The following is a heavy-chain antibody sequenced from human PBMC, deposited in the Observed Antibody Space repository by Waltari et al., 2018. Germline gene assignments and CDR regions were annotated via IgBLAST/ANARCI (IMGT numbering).Heavy chain of an antibody. Sequence: QVQLQESGPGLVKPSETLSLTRTVSGGSISSYYWSWIRQPPGKGLEWIGYIYYSGSTNYNPSLKSRVTISVDTAKNQFSLKLSSVTAADTAVYYCARESAAAGIDYWGQGTLVTVSS. CDR2: IYYSGST. V-gene: IGHV4-59*01. J-gene: IGHJ4*02. D-gene: IGHD6-13*01. CDR3: ARESAAAGIDY. CDR1: GGSISSYY.